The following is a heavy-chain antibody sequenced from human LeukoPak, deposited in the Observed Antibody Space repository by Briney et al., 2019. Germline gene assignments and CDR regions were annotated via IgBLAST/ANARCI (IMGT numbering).Heavy chain of an antibody. CDR3: AKDHDDYVWGSYRSGYYFDY. J-gene: IGHJ4*02. CDR2: IWYDGSNK. D-gene: IGHD3-16*02. V-gene: IGHV3-33*06. Sequence: GGSLRLSCAASGFTFSSYSMNWVRQAPGKGLEWVAVIWYDGSNKYYADSVKGRFTISRDNSKNTLYLQMNSLRAEDTAVYYCAKDHDDYVWGSYRSGYYFDYWGQGTLVTVSS. CDR1: GFTFSSYS.